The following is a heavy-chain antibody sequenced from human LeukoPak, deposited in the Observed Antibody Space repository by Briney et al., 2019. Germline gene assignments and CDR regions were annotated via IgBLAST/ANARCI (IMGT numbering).Heavy chain of an antibody. CDR2: ISSSSSAI. D-gene: IGHD6-6*01. CDR3: ARGGLAARPDY. J-gene: IGHJ4*02. Sequence: GGSLRLSCASSGFTFSGYEMNWVRQAPGKGLEWVSYISSSSSAIYYADSVKGRFTTPRDNAKNSLYLQMNSLRAEDTAVYYCARGGLAARPDYWGQGTLVTVSS. CDR1: GFTFSGYE. V-gene: IGHV3-48*03.